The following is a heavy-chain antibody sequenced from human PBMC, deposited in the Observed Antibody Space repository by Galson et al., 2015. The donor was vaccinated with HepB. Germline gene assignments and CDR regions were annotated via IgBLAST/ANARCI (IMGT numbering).Heavy chain of an antibody. Sequence: SLRLSCAASGFTFSDPCMSWLRQAPGKGLEWVSYISGSGTDTNYADSVKGRFTISRDNAKNSLYLQMNSLEAEDTALYYCAKGAPGADSWGQGTLVTVSS. CDR1: GFTFSDPC. CDR2: ISGSGTDT. V-gene: IGHV3-11*06. J-gene: IGHJ4*02. CDR3: AKGAPGADS.